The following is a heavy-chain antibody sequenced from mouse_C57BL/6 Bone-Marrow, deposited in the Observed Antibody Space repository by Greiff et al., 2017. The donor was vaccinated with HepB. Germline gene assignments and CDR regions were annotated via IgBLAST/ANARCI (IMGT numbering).Heavy chain of an antibody. D-gene: IGHD1-1*01. CDR1: GYTFTTYP. CDR2: FHPYNDDT. CDR3: ARDGKGYYYGHTGGFAY. V-gene: IGHV1-47*01. Sequence: QVQLKQSGAELVKPGASVKMSCKASGYTFTTYPIEWMKQNHGKSLEWIGNFHPYNDDTKYNEKFKGKATLTVEKSSSTVYLELSRLTSDDSAVYYCARDGKGYYYGHTGGFAYWGQGTLVTVSA. J-gene: IGHJ3*01.